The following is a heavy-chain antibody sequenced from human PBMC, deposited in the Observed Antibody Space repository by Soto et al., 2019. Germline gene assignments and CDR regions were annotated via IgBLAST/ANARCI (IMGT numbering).Heavy chain of an antibody. CDR1: GDSINSYY. CDR3: ARGRRMEDGRQGMDG. V-gene: IGHV4-59*01. J-gene: IGHJ6*04. CDR2: ISYSGTT. Sequence: SATLSLTCTVSGDSINSYYWNWIRQSPGKGLEWIGYISYSGTTNYNLALKSRVLLSLDTSKSQFSLNLTSVTTADTAVYYCARGRRMEDGRQGMDGWGNGTNVTVYS. D-gene: IGHD2-15*01.